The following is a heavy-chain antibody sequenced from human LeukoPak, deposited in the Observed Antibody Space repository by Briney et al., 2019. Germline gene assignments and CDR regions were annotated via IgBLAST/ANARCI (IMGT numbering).Heavy chain of an antibody. CDR2: IQYDGSVK. CDR3: AKDSGSGLYGAHFDP. Sequence: GGSLRLSCAASGFTFNTYGMHWVRQAPGKGLEWVAFIQYDGSVKYYGDSAKGRFTVSRDNSKNTLYLQMNSLRPDDTAVYYCAKDSGSGLYGAHFDPWGQGTLVTVSS. D-gene: IGHD6-19*01. CDR1: GFTFNTYG. J-gene: IGHJ5*02. V-gene: IGHV3-30*02.